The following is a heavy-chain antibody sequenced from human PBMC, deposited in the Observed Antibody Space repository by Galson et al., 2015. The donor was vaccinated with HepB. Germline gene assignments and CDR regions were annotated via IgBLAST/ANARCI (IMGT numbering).Heavy chain of an antibody. CDR1: GYTFTSFG. V-gene: IGHV1-18*04. Sequence: SVKVSCKASGYTFTSFGISWVRQAPGQGLEWMGWISINGNTNYAQTVQGRVTMTTDTFTSTAYMELRNLRFDDTAVYYCVRDLAIVGPIFFDYWGPGTLVTVSS. J-gene: IGHJ4*02. CDR3: VRDLAIVGPIFFDY. D-gene: IGHD1-26*01. CDR2: ISINGNT.